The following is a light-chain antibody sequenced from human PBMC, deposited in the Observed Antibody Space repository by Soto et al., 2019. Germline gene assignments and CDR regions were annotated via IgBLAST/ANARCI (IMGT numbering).Light chain of an antibody. Sequence: EIVLTQSPATLSLFPGERATLSCRASQSVRTYLAWYQQKPGQAPRLLISDASKKATGIPDRFCGSGSGTDFTLTISSLEAEDSAVYYCHQRSNWPRTFGGGSKVEIK. J-gene: IGKJ4*01. CDR3: HQRSNWPRT. CDR2: DAS. CDR1: QSVRTY. V-gene: IGKV3-11*01.